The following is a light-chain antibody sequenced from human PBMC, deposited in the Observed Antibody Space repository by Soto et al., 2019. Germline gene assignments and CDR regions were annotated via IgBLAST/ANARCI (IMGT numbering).Light chain of an antibody. CDR2: AAS. CDR1: QNVNNW. J-gene: IGKJ1*01. CDR3: QQLNSYPRT. Sequence: DIQMTQSPSSLSAYVGDRVTITCRASQNVNNWLAWYQQKPGTAPNLLIYAASTLQSGVPSRFSGSGSGTEFTLTISSLQPEDFATYYCQQLNSYPRTFGQGTKVDIK. V-gene: IGKV1-9*01.